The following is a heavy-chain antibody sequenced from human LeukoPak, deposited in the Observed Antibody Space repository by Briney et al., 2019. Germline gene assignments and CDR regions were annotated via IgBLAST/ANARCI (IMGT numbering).Heavy chain of an antibody. CDR1: GGSISSSNYY. V-gene: IGHV4-39*01. Sequence: SETLSLTCTVSGGSISSSNYYWGWISQPPGKGLEWIGSIYYSGGTYYNPSLKSRVTISVDTSKNQFSLKLSSVTAADTAVYYCARAGLSEGDFDSWGQGTLVTVSS. J-gene: IGHJ4*02. CDR2: IYYSGGT. D-gene: IGHD3-16*01. CDR3: ARAGLSEGDFDS.